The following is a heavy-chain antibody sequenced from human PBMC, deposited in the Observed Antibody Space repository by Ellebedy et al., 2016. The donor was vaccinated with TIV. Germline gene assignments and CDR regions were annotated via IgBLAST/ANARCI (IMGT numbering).Heavy chain of an antibody. V-gene: IGHV5-51*01. J-gene: IGHJ4*02. Sequence: ASVKVSCKASGYAFGSYGISWVRQMPGKGLEWMGIIYPGDSDTRYSPSFQGQVTISADKSISTAYLQWSSLKASDTAMYFCASLSVDYYGSADYWGQGTLVTVSS. D-gene: IGHD3-10*01. CDR3: ASLSVDYYGSADY. CDR2: IYPGDSDT. CDR1: GYAFGSYG.